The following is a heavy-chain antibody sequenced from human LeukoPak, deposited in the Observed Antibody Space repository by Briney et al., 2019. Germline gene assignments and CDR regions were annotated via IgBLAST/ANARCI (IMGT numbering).Heavy chain of an antibody. V-gene: IGHV3-21*01. CDR3: ARGRDGYYFEY. J-gene: IGHJ4*02. D-gene: IGHD5-24*01. CDR1: GFTFSNYP. CDR2: ISFTTSYI. Sequence: GGSLRLSCAASGFTFSNYPMNWVRQAPGKGLEWVSSISFTTSYIYYADSVKGRFTISRDNAKNSLYLEMNSLRAEDTAVYYCARGRDGYYFEYWGQGTLVTVSS.